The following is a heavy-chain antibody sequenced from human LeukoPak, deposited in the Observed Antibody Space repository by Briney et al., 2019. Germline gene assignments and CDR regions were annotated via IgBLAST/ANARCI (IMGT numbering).Heavy chain of an antibody. CDR1: GSSISNYY. Sequence: SETLSLTCSVSGSSISNYYWSWIRQSPGKGLEWIGYIYSTGSTDYNPSLKSRVTISVETSKNQSSLRLSSVTAADTAVYFCARHEGLARPFDYWGQGTLVPVSS. J-gene: IGHJ4*02. V-gene: IGHV4-59*08. CDR2: IYSTGST. D-gene: IGHD6-19*01. CDR3: ARHEGLARPFDY.